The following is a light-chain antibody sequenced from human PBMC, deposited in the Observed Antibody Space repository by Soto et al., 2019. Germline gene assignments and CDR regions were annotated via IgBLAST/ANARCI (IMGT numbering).Light chain of an antibody. CDR2: DTF. CDR3: QQYDYLIT. CDR1: QNVDTKY. V-gene: IGKV3-20*01. J-gene: IGKJ5*01. Sequence: EIVLTQSPATLSLSPGQRATLSCRASQNVDTKYLAWYQFQPGQAPRIIIYDTFSRATGIPDRFSGSGSGTDFTLTISRLEPEDFAVYFCQQYDYLITFGQGTRLET.